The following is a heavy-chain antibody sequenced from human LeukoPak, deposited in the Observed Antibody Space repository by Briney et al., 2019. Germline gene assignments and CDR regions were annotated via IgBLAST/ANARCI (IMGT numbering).Heavy chain of an antibody. Sequence: ASVKVSCKASGYTFTAYYIHWVRQAPGQGLEWMGWINANSGGTNYAQDFQGRVTMTRDTSISVAYMELSRLRSDDTAVYYCARDKGYALYAFDIWGQGTMVTVSS. D-gene: IGHD2-2*01. V-gene: IGHV1-2*02. CDR3: ARDKGYALYAFDI. J-gene: IGHJ3*02. CDR1: GYTFTAYY. CDR2: INANSGGT.